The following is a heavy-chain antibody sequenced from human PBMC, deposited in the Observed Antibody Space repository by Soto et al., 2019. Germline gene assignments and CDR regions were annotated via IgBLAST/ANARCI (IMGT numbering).Heavy chain of an antibody. V-gene: IGHV4-59*01. CDR2: VYYTGTT. D-gene: IGHD6-13*01. Sequence: SETLSLTCTVSGGSISSYFYIWVRQPPGKGLEWIGSVYYTGTTDYNPSVKSRVNISVDTSKTQFSLNLRSVTAADTAVYYCARDLAAVPRAFDYWGRGTLVTVSS. CDR1: GGSISSYF. CDR3: ARDLAAVPRAFDY. J-gene: IGHJ4*02.